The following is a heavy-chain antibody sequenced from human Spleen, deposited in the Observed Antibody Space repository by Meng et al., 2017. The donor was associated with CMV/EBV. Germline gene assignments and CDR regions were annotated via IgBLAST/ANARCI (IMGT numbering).Heavy chain of an antibody. J-gene: IGHJ6*02. CDR2: IQYDGSDE. Sequence: GESLKISSAASGFTISDYYMSWIRQAPGKGLEWVAFIQYDGSDEYYADSVKGRLTISRDNSKNTLYLQMSSLRLEDTAAYYWSKRIDGCADHYFFAGDVWGQGTTVTVSS. V-gene: IGHV3-30*02. CDR3: SKRIDGCADHYFFAGDV. CDR1: GFTISDYY. D-gene: IGHD2-15*01.